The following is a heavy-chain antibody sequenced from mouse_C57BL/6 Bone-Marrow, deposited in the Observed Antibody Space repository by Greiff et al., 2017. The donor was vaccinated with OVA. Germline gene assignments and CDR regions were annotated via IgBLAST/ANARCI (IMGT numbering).Heavy chain of an antibody. Sequence: EVQLQQSGPELVKPGASVKISCKASGYTFTDYYMNWVKQSHGKSLEWIGDINPNNGGTSYNQKFKGKATLTVDKSSSTAYMELRSLTSEDSAVYYCASEDYGSLYAMDYWGQGTSVTVSS. J-gene: IGHJ4*01. CDR2: INPNNGGT. V-gene: IGHV1-26*01. CDR1: GYTFTDYY. D-gene: IGHD1-1*01. CDR3: ASEDYGSLYAMDY.